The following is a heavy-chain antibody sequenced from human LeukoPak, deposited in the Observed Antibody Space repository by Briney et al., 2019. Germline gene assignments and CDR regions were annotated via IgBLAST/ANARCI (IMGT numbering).Heavy chain of an antibody. D-gene: IGHD4-17*01. V-gene: IGHV2-5*02. CDR3: GHRPRGATVTTGGGWFDP. Sequence: GSGPTLVNPTQTLTLTCTFSGFSLSTSGVGVGWIRQPPGKALEWLALIYWDDDKRYSPSLKSRVTITKDTSKNQVVLTMTNMDPVDTATYYCGHRPRGATVTTGGGWFDPWGQGTLVTVSS. J-gene: IGHJ5*02. CDR1: GFSLSTSGVG. CDR2: IYWDDDK.